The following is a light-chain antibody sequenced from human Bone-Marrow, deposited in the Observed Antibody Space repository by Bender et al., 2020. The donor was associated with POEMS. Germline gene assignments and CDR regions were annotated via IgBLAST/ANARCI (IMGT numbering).Light chain of an antibody. CDR2: EDK. J-gene: IGLJ2*01. Sequence: NLVLTQPRSVSESPGKTVTISCTASGDSFANNYVQWYQQRPGSAPSLVIFEDKRRPSEVPDRFSGSTDTSSRSASLTISGLKPEDEADYYCQSYQKTVVVFGGGTKLTVL. CDR1: GDSFANNY. CDR3: QSYQKTVVV. V-gene: IGLV6-57*02.